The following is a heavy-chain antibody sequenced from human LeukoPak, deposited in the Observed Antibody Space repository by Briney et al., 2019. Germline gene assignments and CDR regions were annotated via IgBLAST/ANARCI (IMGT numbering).Heavy chain of an antibody. CDR1: GFTFSDYY. D-gene: IGHD3-9*01. Sequence: ESGGSLRLSCAASGFTFSDYYMSWIRQAPGKGLEWVSYISSSSSYTNYADSVKGRFTISRDNAKNSLYLQMNSLRAEDTAVYYCARDRSALTYYDILTGYKDRTDAFDIWGQGTMVTVSS. CDR2: ISSSSSYT. CDR3: ARDRSALTYYDILTGYKDRTDAFDI. J-gene: IGHJ3*02. V-gene: IGHV3-11*05.